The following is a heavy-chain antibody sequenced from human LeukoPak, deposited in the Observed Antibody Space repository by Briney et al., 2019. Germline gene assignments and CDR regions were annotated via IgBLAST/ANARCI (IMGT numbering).Heavy chain of an antibody. CDR1: GYSFTSYW. CDR2: IYPGDSDT. V-gene: IGHV5-51*01. J-gene: IGHJ4*02. CDR3: ALSTVDTAMVDYFDY. D-gene: IGHD5-18*01. Sequence: GESLKISCMGSGYSFTSYWIGWVRQMPGKGLEWMGIIYPGDSDTRYSPSFQGQVTISADKSISTAYLQWSSLKASDTAMYYCALSTVDTAMVDYFDYWGQGTLVTVSS.